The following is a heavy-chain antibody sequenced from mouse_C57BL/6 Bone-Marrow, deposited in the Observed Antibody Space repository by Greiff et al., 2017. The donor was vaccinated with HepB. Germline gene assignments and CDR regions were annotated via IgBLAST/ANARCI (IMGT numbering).Heavy chain of an antibody. J-gene: IGHJ3*01. CDR1: GFTFSSYG. D-gene: IGHD1-1*01. CDR3: ARHTVVARDCSFAY. CDR2: ISSGGSYT. Sequence: EVKLVESGGDLVKPGGSLKLSCAASGFTFSSYGMSWVRQTPDKRLEWVATISSGGSYTYYPDSVKVRFTISRDNAKNTLYLQMSSLKSEDTAMYYCARHTVVARDCSFAYWGQGTLVTVSA. V-gene: IGHV5-6*02.